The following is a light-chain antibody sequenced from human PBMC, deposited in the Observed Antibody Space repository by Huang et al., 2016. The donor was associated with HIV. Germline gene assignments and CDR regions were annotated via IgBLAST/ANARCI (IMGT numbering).Light chain of an antibody. CDR2: GTS. J-gene: IGKJ2*01. CDR3: QQSYGIPRT. Sequence: DIQMTQSPSSLSASVGEPVSITCRASQNISKYLNWYQQVPRIAPKLLIYGTSNLQRGVSLMRFSGRASGTDFTLTITSLQPEDAATYFCQQSYGIPRTFGLGT. V-gene: IGKV1-39*01. CDR1: QNISKY.